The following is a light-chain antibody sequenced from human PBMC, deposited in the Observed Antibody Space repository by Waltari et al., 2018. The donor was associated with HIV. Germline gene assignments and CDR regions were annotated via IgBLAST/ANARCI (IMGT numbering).Light chain of an antibody. CDR2: EVS. Sequence: QSALTQPASVSGSPGQSITISCTGTSSDVGAYNYVPWYQQHPDIAPKLMIYEVSNRPLGVSNRFSGSKSGNTASLTISGLQAEDEADYYCTSYTSSTHVIFGGGTKLTVL. V-gene: IGLV2-14*01. CDR1: SSDVGAYNY. J-gene: IGLJ2*01. CDR3: TSYTSSTHVI.